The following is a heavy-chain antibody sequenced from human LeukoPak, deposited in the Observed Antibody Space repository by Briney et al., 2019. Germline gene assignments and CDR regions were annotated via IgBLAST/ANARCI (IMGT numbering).Heavy chain of an antibody. V-gene: IGHV5-51*01. J-gene: IGHJ4*02. Sequence: GESLRISCKVSGYTFTSYYIAWVRQMPGKGLEWMGILYPGDSETRYSPSFQGQVTISADKSISTAYLQWGSLKASDTAIYYCARKSIIGAGENFDYWGQGTLVTVSS. CDR1: GYTFTSYY. CDR3: ARKSIIGAGENFDY. CDR2: LYPGDSET. D-gene: IGHD6-13*01.